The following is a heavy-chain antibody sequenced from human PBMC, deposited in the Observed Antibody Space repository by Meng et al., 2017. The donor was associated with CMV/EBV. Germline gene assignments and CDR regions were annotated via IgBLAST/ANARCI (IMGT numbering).Heavy chain of an antibody. CDR2: ISAYNGNT. CDR1: GYTFTSYG. J-gene: IGHJ4*02. V-gene: IGHV1-18*01. CDR3: ARDGLPVNPILRDIVVVPAAPAEY. Sequence: ASVKVSCKASGYTFTSYGISWVRQAPGQGLEWMGWISAYNGNTNYAQKLQGRVTMTTDTSTSTAYMELRSLGSDDTAVYYCARDGLPVNPILRDIVVVPAAPAEYWGQGTLVTVSS. D-gene: IGHD2-2*01.